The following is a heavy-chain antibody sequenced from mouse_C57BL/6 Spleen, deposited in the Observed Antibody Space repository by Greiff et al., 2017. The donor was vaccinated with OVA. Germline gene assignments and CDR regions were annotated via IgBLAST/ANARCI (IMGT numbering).Heavy chain of an antibody. J-gene: IGHJ4*01. CDR2: ISDGGSYT. V-gene: IGHV5-4*01. CDR1: GFTFSSYA. CDR3: ARERGDYAMDY. Sequence: HLVESGGGLVKPGGSLKLSCAASGFTFSSYAMSWVRQTPEKRLEWVATISDGGSYTYYPDNVKGRFTISRDNAKNNLYLQMSHLKSEDTAMYYCARERGDYAMDYWGQGTSVTVSS.